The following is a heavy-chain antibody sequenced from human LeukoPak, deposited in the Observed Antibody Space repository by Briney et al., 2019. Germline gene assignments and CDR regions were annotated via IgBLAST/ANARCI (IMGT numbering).Heavy chain of an antibody. Sequence: SETLSLTCTVSGGSISSSSSYWGWIRQPPGKGLEWTGGVRYSGKTYYNPSLKSRVTMSLDTSKNQFSLRLTSVTAADTAVYSCARHYYDSSGLAYYFDYWGQGTLVTVSS. CDR1: GGSISSSSSY. V-gene: IGHV4-39*01. CDR3: ARHYYDSSGLAYYFDY. J-gene: IGHJ4*02. D-gene: IGHD3-22*01. CDR2: VRYSGKT.